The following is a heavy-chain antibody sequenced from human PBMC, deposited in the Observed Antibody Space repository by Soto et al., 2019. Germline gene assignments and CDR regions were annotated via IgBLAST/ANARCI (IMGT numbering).Heavy chain of an antibody. CDR1: GGSISSSSYY. J-gene: IGHJ6*02. CDR2: IYYSGST. Sequence: SETLSLTCTVSGGSISSSSYYWGWIRQPPGKGLEWIGSIYYSGSTYYNPSLKSRVTISVDTSKNQFSLKLSSVTAADTAVYYCARLIGKGFLECFNERYYYYGMDVWGQGTTVTVSS. CDR3: ARLIGKGFLECFNERYYYYGMDV. D-gene: IGHD3-3*01. V-gene: IGHV4-39*01.